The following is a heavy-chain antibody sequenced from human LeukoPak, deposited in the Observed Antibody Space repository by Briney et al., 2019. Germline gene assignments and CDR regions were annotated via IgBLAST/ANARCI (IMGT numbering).Heavy chain of an antibody. CDR1: GGSISSYY. D-gene: IGHD6-19*01. CDR2: IYYSGST. Sequence: PSETLSLTCTVSGGSISSYYWSWIRQPPGKGLEWIGYIYYSGSTNYNPSLKSRVTISVDTSKNQFSLKLSSVTAADTAVYYCARHDSPMYSSGSGLDYWGQGTLVTVSS. J-gene: IGHJ4*02. V-gene: IGHV4-59*08. CDR3: ARHDSPMYSSGSGLDY.